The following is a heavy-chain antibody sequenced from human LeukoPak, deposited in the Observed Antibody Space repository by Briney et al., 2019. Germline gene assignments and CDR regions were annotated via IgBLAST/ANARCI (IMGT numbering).Heavy chain of an antibody. CDR2: ISGSGGST. J-gene: IGHJ4*02. CDR3: ARRRDSGSLQHFDY. D-gene: IGHD1-26*01. CDR1: EFTFSSYA. V-gene: IGHV3-23*01. Sequence: GGSLRLSCAASEFTFSSYAMSWVRQAPGKGLEWVSTISGSGGSTYYAESVKGRFTISRDNNKNTLYLQMNSLRAEDTAVYYCARRRDSGSLQHFDYWGQGTLVTVSS.